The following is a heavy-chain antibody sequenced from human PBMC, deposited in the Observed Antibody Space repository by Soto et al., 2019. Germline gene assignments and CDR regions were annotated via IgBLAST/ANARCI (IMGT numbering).Heavy chain of an antibody. V-gene: IGHV4-59*01. CDR1: GGSLRGYS. J-gene: IGHJ6*02. Sequence: SETLSLTCTVSGGSLRGYSWSWIRQSPGKGLEWIGYVYSGGGTNYSPSFMGRVTISVDTTDNQFSLKLNSVTAADTAVYYCVRFSGLDVWGQGTTVTVSS. CDR2: VYSGGGT. CDR3: VRFSGLDV.